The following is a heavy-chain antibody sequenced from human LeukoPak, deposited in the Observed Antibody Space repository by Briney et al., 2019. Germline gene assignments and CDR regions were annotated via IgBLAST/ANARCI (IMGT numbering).Heavy chain of an antibody. CDR2: IKQDGSEK. CDR3: AKNFWSDKYSYYYMDV. J-gene: IGHJ6*03. CDR1: GFTFSDYW. D-gene: IGHD3-3*01. Sequence: GGSLRLSCAVSGFTFSDYWMSWVRQAPGKGLEWVANIKQDGSEKDYVDSVKGRFTISRDNAKNSLYLQMNSLRAEDTAVYYCAKNFWSDKYSYYYMDVWGKGTTVTVSS. V-gene: IGHV3-7*03.